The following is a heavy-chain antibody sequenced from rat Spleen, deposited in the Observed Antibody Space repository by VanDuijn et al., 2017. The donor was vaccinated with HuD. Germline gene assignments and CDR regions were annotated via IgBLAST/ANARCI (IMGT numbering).Heavy chain of an antibody. CDR3: AVAGYGY. J-gene: IGHJ2*01. Sequence: EVQLVESGGGLVQPGRSLKLSCAASGFTFSRSAMAWVRQAPAKGLEWVATISYDGSSTYYRDSVKGRFTISRDNAANIVYLQMNSLKSEDTATYYCAVAGYGYWGQGVMVTVSS. CDR1: GFTFSRSA. CDR2: ISYDGSST. D-gene: IGHD1-7*01. V-gene: IGHV5-29*01.